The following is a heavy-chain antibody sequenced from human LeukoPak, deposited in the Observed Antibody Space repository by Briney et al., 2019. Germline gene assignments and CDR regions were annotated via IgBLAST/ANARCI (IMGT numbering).Heavy chain of an antibody. CDR1: GGSISSSSYY. CDR3: ARQVLLGALHAFDI. D-gene: IGHD3-3*01. J-gene: IGHJ3*02. CDR2: IYYSGST. Sequence: SETLSLTCTVSGGSISSSSYYWGWIRQPPGKGLEWIGSIYYSGSTYYNPSLKSRVTISVDTSKNQFSLKLSSVTAADTAVYYCARQVLLGALHAFDIWGQGTMVTVSS. V-gene: IGHV4-39*01.